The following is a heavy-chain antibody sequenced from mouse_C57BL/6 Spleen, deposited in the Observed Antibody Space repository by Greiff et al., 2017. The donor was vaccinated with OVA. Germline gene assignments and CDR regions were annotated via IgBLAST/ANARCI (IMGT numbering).Heavy chain of an antibody. J-gene: IGHJ2*01. D-gene: IGHD1-1*01. CDR2: INPNNGGT. CDR1: GYTFTDYY. Sequence: VQLQQSGPELVKPGASVKISCKASGYTFTDYYMNWVKQSHGKSLEWIGDINPNNGGTSYNQKFKGKATLTVDKSSSTAYMELRSLTSEDSAVYYCERESYVRDYFDYWGQGTTLTVSS. CDR3: ERESYVRDYFDY. V-gene: IGHV1-26*01.